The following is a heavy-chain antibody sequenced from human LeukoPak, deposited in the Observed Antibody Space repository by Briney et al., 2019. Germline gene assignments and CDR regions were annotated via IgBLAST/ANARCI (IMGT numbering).Heavy chain of an antibody. Sequence: GGSLRLSCAASGFTFSAYAMSWVRQAPGKGLEWVSYITSSSSTIYYADSVRGRFTISRDNAKNSLYLQMNSLRDEDTAVYYCARDNTGSYEYWGQGTLVTVSP. D-gene: IGHD1-26*01. CDR1: GFTFSAYA. J-gene: IGHJ4*02. CDR3: ARDNTGSYEY. CDR2: ITSSSSTI. V-gene: IGHV3-48*02.